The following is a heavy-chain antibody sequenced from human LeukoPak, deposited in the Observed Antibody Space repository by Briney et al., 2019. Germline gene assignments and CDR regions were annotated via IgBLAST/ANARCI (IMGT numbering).Heavy chain of an antibody. J-gene: IGHJ6*02. D-gene: IGHD3-22*01. V-gene: IGHV3-30*04. Sequence: GGSLRLSCAASGFTFSSYAMHWVRQAPGKGLEWVAVISYDGSNKYYADSVKGRFTISRDNSKNTLYLQMNSLRAEDTAVYYCARDHVTMIVVAHGMDVWGQGTTVTVSS. CDR3: ARDHVTMIVVAHGMDV. CDR2: ISYDGSNK. CDR1: GFTFSSYA.